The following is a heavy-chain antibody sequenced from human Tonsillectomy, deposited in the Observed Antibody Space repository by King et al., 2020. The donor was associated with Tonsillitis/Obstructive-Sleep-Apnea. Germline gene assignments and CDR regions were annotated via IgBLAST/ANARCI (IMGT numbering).Heavy chain of an antibody. CDR1: GYTFTSYY. CDR2: INPSGGST. V-gene: IGHV1-46*01. Sequence: QLVQSGAEVKKPGASVKVSCKASGYTFTSYYMHLVRQAPGQGLEWMGIINPSGGSTSYAQKFQGRVTMTRDTSTSTVYMELSSLRSEDTAVYYCARVGVYCSGGSCSVDIWGQGTMVTVSS. CDR3: ARVGVYCSGGSCSVDI. J-gene: IGHJ3*02. D-gene: IGHD2-15*01.